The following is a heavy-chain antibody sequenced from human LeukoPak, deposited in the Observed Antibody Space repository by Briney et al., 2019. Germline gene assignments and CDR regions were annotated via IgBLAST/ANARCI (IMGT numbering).Heavy chain of an antibody. V-gene: IGHV4-61*02. D-gene: IGHD3-22*01. J-gene: IGHJ3*02. CDR3: ARDSDHYYYDSSGYSPVAAFDI. Sequence: PSQTLSLTCTVSGGSISSGSYYWSWIRQPAGKGLEWIGRIYTSGSTNYKPSLKSRVTISVDTSKNQFSLKLSSVTAADTAVYYCARDSDHYYYDSSGYSPVAAFDIWGQGTMVTVSS. CDR1: GGSISSGSYY. CDR2: IYTSGST.